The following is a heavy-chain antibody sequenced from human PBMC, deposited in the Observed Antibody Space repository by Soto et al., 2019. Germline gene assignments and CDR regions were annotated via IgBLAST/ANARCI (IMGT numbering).Heavy chain of an antibody. D-gene: IGHD6-13*01. CDR1: GFTFSSYA. CDR3: ATIGIAAAGTRFDY. V-gene: IGHV3-23*01. J-gene: IGHJ4*02. Sequence: PGGSLRLSCAASGFTFSSYAMSWVRQAPGKGLEWVSAISGSGGSTYYADSVKGRFTISRDNSKNTLYLQMNSLRAGDTAVYYCATIGIAAAGTRFDYWGQGTLVTVSS. CDR2: ISGSGGST.